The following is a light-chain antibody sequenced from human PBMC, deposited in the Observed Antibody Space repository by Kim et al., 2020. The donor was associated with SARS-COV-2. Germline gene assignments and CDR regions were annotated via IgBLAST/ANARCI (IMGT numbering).Light chain of an antibody. CDR3: QQRSDWPWT. J-gene: IGKJ2*01. CDR2: DAS. Sequence: EIVLTQSPATLSLSPGETATLSCRASQSVNNYLAWFQQKPGQAPRLLIYDASHRATGIPARFSGGGSGTDFTLTITSLEPGDLGVYYCQQRSDWPWTFGQGTKLEI. V-gene: IGKV3-11*01. CDR1: QSVNNY.